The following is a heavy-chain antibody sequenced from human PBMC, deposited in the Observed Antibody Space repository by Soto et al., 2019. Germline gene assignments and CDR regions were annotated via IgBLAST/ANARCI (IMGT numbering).Heavy chain of an antibody. CDR2: IYYGGST. Sequence: SETLSLTCIVSGDSISTDYWSWIRQSPGKGLEWIGFIYYGGSTNYNPSLKSRVTISVDTPKNQFSLKLSSVTAADTAVYYCARDPTPWGQGTLVTVSS. J-gene: IGHJ5*02. CDR1: GDSISTDY. V-gene: IGHV4-59*12. CDR3: ARDPTP.